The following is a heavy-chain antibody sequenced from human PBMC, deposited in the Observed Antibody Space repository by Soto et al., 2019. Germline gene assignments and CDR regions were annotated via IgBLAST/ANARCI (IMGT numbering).Heavy chain of an antibody. J-gene: IGHJ6*02. CDR3: ARALVPSKRNYYYGMDV. V-gene: IGHV4-30-2*01. Sequence: WIGQPPGKGLEWIGYIYHSGSTYYNPSLKSRVTISVDRSKNQFSLKLSSVTAADTAVYYCARALVPSKRNYYYGMDVWGQGTTVTVSS. D-gene: IGHD1-26*01. CDR2: IYHSGST.